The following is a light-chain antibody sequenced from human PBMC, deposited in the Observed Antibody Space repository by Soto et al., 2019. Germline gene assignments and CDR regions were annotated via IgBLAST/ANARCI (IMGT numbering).Light chain of an antibody. CDR1: SSDVGGYSY. CDR3: SSFSSITREV. J-gene: IGLJ2*01. Sequence: QSALTQPASVSGSPGQSITISCTGTSSDVGGYSYVSWYQQHPGKTPKLMIYEVSNRPSGVSHRFSGSKSGNTASLTISGLQTEDEADYYCSSFSSITREVFGGGPTLTVL. V-gene: IGLV2-14*01. CDR2: EVS.